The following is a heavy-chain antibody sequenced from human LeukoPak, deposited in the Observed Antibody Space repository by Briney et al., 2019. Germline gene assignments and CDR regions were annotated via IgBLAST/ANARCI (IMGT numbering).Heavy chain of an antibody. CDR1: GYTFTSYD. CDR2: MNPNSANT. CDR3: ARAGYTRGRREGVPGY. D-gene: IGHD6-19*01. J-gene: IGHJ4*02. Sequence: ASVTVSCKASGYTFTSYDIDWVRQATGQGLEWMGWMNPNSANTGYAQKFQGRVTMTRNTSISTAYMELSSLRSEDTAVYYCARAGYTRGRREGVPGYWGQGTLVTVSS. V-gene: IGHV1-8*01.